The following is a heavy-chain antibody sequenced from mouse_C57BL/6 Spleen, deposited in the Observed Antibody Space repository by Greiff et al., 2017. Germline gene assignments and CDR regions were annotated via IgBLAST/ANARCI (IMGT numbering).Heavy chain of an antibody. J-gene: IGHJ2*01. CDR3: TRAWDDY. V-gene: IGHV1-15*01. CDR1: GYTFTDYE. CDR2: IDPETGGT. Sequence: VQLQQSGAELVRPGASVTLSCKASGYTFTDYEMHWVKQTPVHGLEWIGAIDPETGGTAYNQKFKGKAILTADKSSSTAYMELRSLTSEDSAVXYCTRAWDDYWGQGTTLTVSS. D-gene: IGHD4-1*01.